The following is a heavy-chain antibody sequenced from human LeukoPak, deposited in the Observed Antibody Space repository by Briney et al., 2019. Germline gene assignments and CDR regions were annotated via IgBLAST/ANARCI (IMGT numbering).Heavy chain of an antibody. CDR1: GGTFSSYA. J-gene: IGHJ6*03. CDR3: ASESGYRKSSVYYSYMDV. Sequence: GASVKVSCKASGGTFSSYAISWVRQAPGQGLEWMGGIIPIFGTANYAQKFQGRVTITADESTSTAYMELSSLRSEDTAVYYCASESGYRKSSVYYSYMDVWGKGTTVTVSS. D-gene: IGHD3-3*01. V-gene: IGHV1-69*13. CDR2: IIPIFGTA.